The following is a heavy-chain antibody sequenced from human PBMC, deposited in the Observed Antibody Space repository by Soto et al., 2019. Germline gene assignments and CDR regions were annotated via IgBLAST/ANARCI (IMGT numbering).Heavy chain of an antibody. D-gene: IGHD1-1*01. Sequence: EVQLVESGGGLVQPGGSLRLSCAASGFTFSNYWMNWVRQAPGKGLEWVGNINQDGSVHYYVDSVRGRFTPSRDNAERSLYLQMNSLRAEDTAVYYCARVTSTPGFDYLGQGTLVTVSS. J-gene: IGHJ4*02. CDR3: ARVTSTPGFDY. CDR1: GFTFSNYW. CDR2: INQDGSVH. V-gene: IGHV3-7*04.